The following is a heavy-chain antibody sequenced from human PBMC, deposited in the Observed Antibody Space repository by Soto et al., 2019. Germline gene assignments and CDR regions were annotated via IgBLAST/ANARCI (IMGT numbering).Heavy chain of an antibody. CDR1: GYTFTSYG. J-gene: IGHJ5*02. CDR3: ARVAVAGTRWFDP. Sequence: ASVKVSCKASGYTFTSYGIILVRQAPGQGLEWMGWISAYNGNTNYAQKLQGRVTMTTDTSTSTAYMELRSLRSDDTAVYYCARVAVAGTRWFDPWGQGTLVTVSS. V-gene: IGHV1-18*01. CDR2: ISAYNGNT. D-gene: IGHD6-19*01.